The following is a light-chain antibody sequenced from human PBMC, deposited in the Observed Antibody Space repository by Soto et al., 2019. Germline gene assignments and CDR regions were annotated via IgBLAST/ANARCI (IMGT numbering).Light chain of an antibody. V-gene: IGKV1-27*01. J-gene: IGKJ4*01. CDR2: AAS. CDR1: QAIYNY. CDR3: QQFSAVPT. Sequence: DIPMTQSPSSLSASVGDRVTITCRASQAIYNYLAWYQQKPGKVPTLLISAASTLQSGVPSRFSGRGSGTDFTLTISSLQPEYVATYYFQQFSAVPTFGGGTKVDI.